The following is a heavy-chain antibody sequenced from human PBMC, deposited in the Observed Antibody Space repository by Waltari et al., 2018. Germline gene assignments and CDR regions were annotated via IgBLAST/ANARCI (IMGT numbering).Heavy chain of an antibody. V-gene: IGHV1-2*06. J-gene: IGHJ3*02. CDR2: SDPNRGGT. Sequence: QVQLVQSGAEVKKPGASVKVSCKASGYTFSAYFMHWVRQAPGQGLEWMGRSDPNRGGTNYAQKFQGRVTMTRDTSISTIYMELRRLTFDDTALYYCARDASTAVPEGDAFDIWGQGTMVAVSA. D-gene: IGHD6-19*01. CDR1: GYTFSAYF. CDR3: ARDASTAVPEGDAFDI.